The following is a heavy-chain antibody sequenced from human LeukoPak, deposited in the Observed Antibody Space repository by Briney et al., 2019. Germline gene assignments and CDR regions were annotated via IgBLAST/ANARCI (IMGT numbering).Heavy chain of an antibody. CDR2: INPSGGST. Sequence: ASVKVSCKASGYTFTSYYMHWVRQAPGQGLEWMGIINPSGGSTSYAQKFQGRVTITADESTSTAYMELSSLRSEDTAVYYCAREALYDILTGRGYYFDYWGQGTLVTVSS. D-gene: IGHD3-9*01. CDR1: GYTFTSYY. CDR3: AREALYDILTGRGYYFDY. J-gene: IGHJ4*02. V-gene: IGHV1-46*01.